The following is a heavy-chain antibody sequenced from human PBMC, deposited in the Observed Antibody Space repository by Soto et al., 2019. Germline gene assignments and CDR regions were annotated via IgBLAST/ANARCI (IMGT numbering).Heavy chain of an antibody. CDR2: IYSCVST. CDR1: GFTFSSND. J-gene: IGHJ3*01. Sequence: EVQLVESGGGLIQPGGSLRLSCAASGFTFSSNDMNWVRQAPGQGLGWGSLIYSCVSTYYADSVKGRFSIARNNSKHTLYLHMISLRAKHTAVYYCATRPLLPGAPWGQGTMVTVSS. D-gene: IGHD3-22*01. V-gene: IGHV3-53*01. CDR3: ATRPLLPGAP.